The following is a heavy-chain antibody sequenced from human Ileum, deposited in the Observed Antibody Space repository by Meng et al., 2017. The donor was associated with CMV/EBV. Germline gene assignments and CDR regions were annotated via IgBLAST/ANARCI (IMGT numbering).Heavy chain of an antibody. CDR1: GGTFSSYA. V-gene: IGHV1-69*05. CDR3: ARDYGCSSTSCYAY. D-gene: IGHD2-2*01. CDR2: IIPIFGTA. J-gene: IGHJ4*02. Sequence: KASGGTFSSYASSWVRQAPGQGLEWMGGIIPIFGTANYAQKFQGRVTITTDESTSTAYMELSSLRSEDTAVYYCARDYGCSSTSCYAYWGQGTLVTVSS.